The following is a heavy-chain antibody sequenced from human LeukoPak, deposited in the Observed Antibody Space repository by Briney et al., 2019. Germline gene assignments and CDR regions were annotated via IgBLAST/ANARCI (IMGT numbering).Heavy chain of an antibody. D-gene: IGHD2-2*01. Sequence: GGSLRLSCAASGFTFSSYSMNWVRQAPGKGLEWVSSISSSSSYIYYADSVKGRFTISRDNAKNTLYLQMNSLRAEDTAVYYCASSSSYDLNFDYWGQGTLVTVSS. CDR3: ASSSSYDLNFDY. V-gene: IGHV3-21*04. CDR1: GFTFSSYS. CDR2: ISSSSSYI. J-gene: IGHJ4*02.